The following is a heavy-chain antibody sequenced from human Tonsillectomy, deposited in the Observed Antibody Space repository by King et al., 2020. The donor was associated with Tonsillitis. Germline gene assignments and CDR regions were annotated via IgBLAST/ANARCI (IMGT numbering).Heavy chain of an antibody. CDR1: GGSFSTYY. D-gene: IGHD3-3*01. CDR2: INHSGST. V-gene: IGHV4-34*01. J-gene: IGHJ4*02. Sequence: VQLQQWGAGLLKPSETLSLTCAFYGGSFSTYYWSWFRQPPGKGLEWIGEINHSGSTNYNPSLKSRVTISVDTSKNQFSLKVSSVTAADTALYYCARGSLTIFGVAPHYWGQGTLVTVSS. CDR3: ARGSLTIFGVAPHY.